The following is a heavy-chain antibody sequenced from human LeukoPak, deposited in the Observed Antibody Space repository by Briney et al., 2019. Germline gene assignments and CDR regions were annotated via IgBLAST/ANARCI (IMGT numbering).Heavy chain of an antibody. Sequence: ASVKVSCKASGYTFTGYYMHWVRQAPGQGLEWMGWISPNSGGTNYAQKFQGRVTMTRDTSISTAYMELSRLRSDDTAVYYCARQKEYSSGWIYGYWGQGTLVTVSS. CDR2: ISPNSGGT. V-gene: IGHV1-2*02. CDR1: GYTFTGYY. J-gene: IGHJ4*02. CDR3: ARQKEYSSGWIYGY. D-gene: IGHD6-19*01.